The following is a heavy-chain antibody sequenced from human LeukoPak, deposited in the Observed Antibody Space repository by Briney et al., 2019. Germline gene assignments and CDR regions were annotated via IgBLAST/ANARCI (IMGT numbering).Heavy chain of an antibody. Sequence: SQTLSLTCAISVDSVSSNSAAWNWIRQSPSRGLEWLGRKYYRSKWYNDYAVSVKSRITINPDTSRNQFSLQLNSVTPEDTAVYYCARVPRTEDRAAIRQNWFDPWGQGTLVTVSS. V-gene: IGHV6-1*01. CDR3: ARVPRTEDRAAIRQNWFDP. CDR2: KYYRSKWYN. CDR1: VDSVSSNSAA. J-gene: IGHJ5*02. D-gene: IGHD2-2*01.